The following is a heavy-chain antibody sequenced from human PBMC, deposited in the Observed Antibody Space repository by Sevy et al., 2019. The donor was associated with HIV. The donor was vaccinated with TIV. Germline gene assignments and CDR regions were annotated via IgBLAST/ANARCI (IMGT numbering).Heavy chain of an antibody. CDR2: IYSGKST. V-gene: IGHV3-53*01. CDR3: ARVQSHTGWFDY. J-gene: IGHJ4*02. CDR1: GFSVSSNY. D-gene: IGHD6-19*01. Sequence: GGSLRLSCEASGFSVSSNYMSWVRQAPGKGLEWVSVIYSGKSTDYRDSVNGRFTISRDSSKNTLYLQMDSLRAEDTAVYQRARVQSHTGWFDYWGQGSLVTVSS.